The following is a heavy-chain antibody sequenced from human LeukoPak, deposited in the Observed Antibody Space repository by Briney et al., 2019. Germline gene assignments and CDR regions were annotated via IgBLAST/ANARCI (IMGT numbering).Heavy chain of an antibody. CDR2: INHSGST. V-gene: IGHV4-34*01. D-gene: IGHD5-12*01. CDR3: AKHALSGATTSPYYFDC. CDR1: GGSFSGYY. J-gene: IGHJ4*02. Sequence: SETLSLTCAVYGGSFSGYYWSWIRQPPGKGLEWIGEINHSGSTNYNPSLKSRVTISVDTSKSQFSLKLSSVTAADTAVYYCAKHALSGATTSPYYFDCWGQGTLVTVSS.